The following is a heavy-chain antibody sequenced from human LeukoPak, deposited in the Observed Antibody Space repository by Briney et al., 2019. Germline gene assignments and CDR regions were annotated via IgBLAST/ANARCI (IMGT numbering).Heavy chain of an antibody. V-gene: IGHV3-21*06. D-gene: IGHD3-16*01. CDR3: ARDFTGGEYFDS. CDR1: GFTFSSFK. CDR2: ISPSSTYI. J-gene: IGHJ4*02. Sequence: GGSLRLSCAASGFTFSSFKMTWVRQAPGRGLEWVASISPSSTYIYYGDSLKGRVTVSRDNAKSLLFLHMSSLRPDDTAVYYCARDFTGGEYFDSWGQGALVSVSS.